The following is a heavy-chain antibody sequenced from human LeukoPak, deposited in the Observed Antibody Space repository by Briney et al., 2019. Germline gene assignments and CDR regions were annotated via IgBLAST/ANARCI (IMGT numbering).Heavy chain of an antibody. V-gene: IGHV6-1*01. Sequence: SQTLSLTCAISGDSVSNNTTAWNWIRQSPSRGLEWLGRTYYRSKWYNDYALPVKSRITINPDTSKNQFSLQLNSVTPEDTAVYYCARDSIAVAVDPDYYYYYMDVWGKGTTVTVSS. D-gene: IGHD6-19*01. J-gene: IGHJ6*03. CDR3: ARDSIAVAVDPDYYYYYMDV. CDR2: TYYRSKWYN. CDR1: GDSVSNNTTA.